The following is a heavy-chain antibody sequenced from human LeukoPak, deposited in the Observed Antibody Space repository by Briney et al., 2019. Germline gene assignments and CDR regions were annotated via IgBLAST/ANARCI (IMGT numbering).Heavy chain of an antibody. J-gene: IGHJ5*02. CDR3: AKLDADIVVVPAASDP. V-gene: IGHV3-23*01. CDR1: GFTFSSYA. CDR2: ISGSGGST. Sequence: PGGSLRVSCAASGFTFSSYAMSWVRQAPGKGLEWVSAISGSGGSTYYADSVKGRFTISRDNSKNTLYLQMNSLRAEDTAVYYCAKLDADIVVVPAASDPWGQGTLVTVSS. D-gene: IGHD2-2*01.